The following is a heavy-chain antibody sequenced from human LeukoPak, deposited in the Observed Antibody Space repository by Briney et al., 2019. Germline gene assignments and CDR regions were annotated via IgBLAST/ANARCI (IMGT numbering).Heavy chain of an antibody. D-gene: IGHD4-17*01. CDR2: IYYSGST. J-gene: IGHJ3*02. CDR1: GGSISSSSYY. CDR3: ASPYYGDYPGAFDI. V-gene: IGHV4-39*07. Sequence: SETLSLTCTVSGGSISSSSYYWGWIRQPPGKGLEWIGSIYYSGSTNYNPSLKSRVTISVDTSKNQFSLKLSSVTAADTAVYYCASPYYGDYPGAFDIWGQGTMVTVSS.